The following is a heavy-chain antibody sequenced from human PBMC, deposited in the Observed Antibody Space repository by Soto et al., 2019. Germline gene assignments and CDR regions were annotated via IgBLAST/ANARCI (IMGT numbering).Heavy chain of an antibody. Sequence: QVQLVQSGADVKKPGSSVKVSCKASGGSFSSYSISWVRQAPGQGLEWMGGIIPISDTTKFSQNFQGRVTITADKSTRTVYMELSSLRSEDTAVYYCATIVGGFFNYWGQGTLVTVSS. J-gene: IGHJ4*02. CDR2: IIPISDTT. CDR3: ATIVGGFFNY. V-gene: IGHV1-69*06. D-gene: IGHD1-26*01. CDR1: GGSFSSYS.